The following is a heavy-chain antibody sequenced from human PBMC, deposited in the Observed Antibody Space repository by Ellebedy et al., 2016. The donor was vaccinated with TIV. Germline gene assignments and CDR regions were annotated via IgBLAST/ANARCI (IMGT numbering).Heavy chain of an antibody. CDR3: ARGRSDFWSGHPKVIDY. CDR1: GGFISNYY. D-gene: IGHD3-3*01. J-gene: IGHJ4*02. V-gene: IGHV4-4*07. Sequence: SETLSLTXTVSGGFISNYYWSWIRQPAGKGLEWIGHIHASGNTNSNPSLKSRVTMSVDTSKNHFSLKMTSVTAADTAVYYCARGRSDFWSGHPKVIDYWGQGTLVTVSS. CDR2: IHASGNT.